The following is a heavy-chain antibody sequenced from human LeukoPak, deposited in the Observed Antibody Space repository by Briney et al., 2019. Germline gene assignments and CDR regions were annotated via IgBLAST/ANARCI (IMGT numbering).Heavy chain of an antibody. Sequence: GGSLRLSCAASGFTFSSYEMNWVRQAPGKGLEWVSYISSSGSTIYYADSVKGRFTISRGNAKNSLYLQMNSLRAEDTAVYYCARDGPYYDSSGYYYTELDYWGQGTLVTVSS. CDR3: ARDGPYYDSSGYYYTELDY. CDR1: GFTFSSYE. J-gene: IGHJ4*02. D-gene: IGHD3-22*01. V-gene: IGHV3-48*03. CDR2: ISSSGSTI.